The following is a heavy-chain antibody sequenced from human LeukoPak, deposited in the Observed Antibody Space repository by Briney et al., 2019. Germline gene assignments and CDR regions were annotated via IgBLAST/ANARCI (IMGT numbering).Heavy chain of an antibody. CDR2: IRGSGSRT. CDR3: AKHLRQQDRNDAFDI. Sequence: GGSLRLSCAASGFTFSNYGMSWVRQAPGKGLEWVAFIRGSGSRTYYADSVKGRFTISRDNSKNTLYLQMNSLRVEDTAVYYSAKHLRQQDRNDAFDIWGRGPMVTVSS. CDR1: GFTFSNYG. V-gene: IGHV3-NL1*01. J-gene: IGHJ3*02. D-gene: IGHD6-13*01.